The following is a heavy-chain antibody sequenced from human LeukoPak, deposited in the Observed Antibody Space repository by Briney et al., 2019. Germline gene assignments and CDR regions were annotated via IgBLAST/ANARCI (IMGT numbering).Heavy chain of an antibody. D-gene: IGHD4-17*01. V-gene: IGHV3-66*01. CDR2: IYSGGGT. CDR3: ARDEYGVDY. J-gene: IGHJ4*02. CDR1: GFTVSSSY. Sequence: GGSLRLSCAASGFTVSSSYMNWVRQAPGKGLEWVSLIYSGGGTYYADSVKGRFTISRDNSKNTLYLQMNSLRAEDTAVYYCARDEYGVDYWGQGTLVTVSS.